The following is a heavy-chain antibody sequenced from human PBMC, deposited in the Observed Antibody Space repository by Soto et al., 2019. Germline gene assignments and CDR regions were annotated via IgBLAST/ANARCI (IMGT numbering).Heavy chain of an antibody. CDR2: IIPIFGTA. D-gene: IGHD4-17*01. CDR1: GGTFSSYA. J-gene: IGHJ5*02. Sequence: AASVKVSCKASGGTFSSYAISWVRQAPGQGLEWMGGIIPIFGTANYAQKFQGRVTITADESTSTAYMELSSLRSEDTAVYYCARRHDYGDYVRVDWFDPWGQGTLVTVSS. CDR3: ARRHDYGDYVRVDWFDP. V-gene: IGHV1-69*13.